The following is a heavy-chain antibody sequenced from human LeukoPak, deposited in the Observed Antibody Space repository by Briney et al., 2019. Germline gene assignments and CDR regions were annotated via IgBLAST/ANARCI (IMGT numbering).Heavy chain of an antibody. CDR1: GESFSGHY. J-gene: IGHJ2*01. Sequence: SETLSLTCAVYGESFSGHYCSWIRQPPGKGLEWIGEINHSGSTNYNPSLKSRVSVSVDTSKNQFSLKLTSVTAADTAVYYCARRALSVSTVRGVNWYFDLWGRGTLVTVSS. V-gene: IGHV4-34*01. D-gene: IGHD3-10*02. CDR3: ARRALSVSTVRGVNWYFDL. CDR2: INHSGST.